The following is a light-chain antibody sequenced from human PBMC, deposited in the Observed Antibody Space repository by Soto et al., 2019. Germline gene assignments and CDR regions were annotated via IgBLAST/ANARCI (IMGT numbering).Light chain of an antibody. Sequence: ETVLTQSPGTLSLSPGERATVSCRASQSVGGSSLAWYQQRPGQAPRLLIYDTSKRATGIPDRFSGSGSGTDFTLTISRLEPEDFAVYYCQQYGSSLGVTFGGGTKVDIK. J-gene: IGKJ4*01. CDR2: DTS. CDR1: QSVGGSS. CDR3: QQYGSSLGVT. V-gene: IGKV3-20*01.